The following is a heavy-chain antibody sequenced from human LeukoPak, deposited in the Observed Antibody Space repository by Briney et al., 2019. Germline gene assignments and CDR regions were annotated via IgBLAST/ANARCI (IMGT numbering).Heavy chain of an antibody. CDR2: INPNSGGT. Sequence: ASVKVSCKTSGYTFTGYYIHWVRQAPGQGLQWLGWINPNSGGTNYAQNFQGRVTVTRDTSTATAYMELRWLTSDDTAVYYCARDLFTRKTLGNWDSRAFHMWGQGTMVTVSS. J-gene: IGHJ3*02. D-gene: IGHD1-14*01. CDR3: ARDLFTRKTLGNWDSRAFHM. CDR1: GYTFTGYY. V-gene: IGHV1-2*02.